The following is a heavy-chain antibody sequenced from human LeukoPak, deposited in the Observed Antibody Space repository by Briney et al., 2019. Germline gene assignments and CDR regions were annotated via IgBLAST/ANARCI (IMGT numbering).Heavy chain of an antibody. V-gene: IGHV3-7*01. Sequence: PGGSLRLSCEASGFTFSSYWMSWVRQAPGKGLEWVANMKQDGSEIYYVGSVRGRFTISRDNAKNSRYLQMNSLRAEDTAVYYCARRGSYSLFDYWGPGTLVTVSS. J-gene: IGHJ4*02. D-gene: IGHD1-26*01. CDR1: GFTFSSYW. CDR3: ARRGSYSLFDY. CDR2: MKQDGSEI.